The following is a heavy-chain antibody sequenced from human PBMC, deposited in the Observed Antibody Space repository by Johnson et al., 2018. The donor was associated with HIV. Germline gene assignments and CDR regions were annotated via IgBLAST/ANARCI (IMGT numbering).Heavy chain of an antibody. Sequence: VQLVESGGGLVQPGRSLRLSCAASGFTFDDYAMHWVRQAPGKGLEWVSGISWNSGSIGYADSVKGRFTISRDNAKNSLYLQMNSLRAEDTAVYYGARESPRRGYSYGDAFDIWGQGTMVTVSS. CDR3: ARESPRRGYSYGDAFDI. CDR1: GFTFDDYA. V-gene: IGHV3-9*01. J-gene: IGHJ3*02. D-gene: IGHD5-18*01. CDR2: ISWNSGSI.